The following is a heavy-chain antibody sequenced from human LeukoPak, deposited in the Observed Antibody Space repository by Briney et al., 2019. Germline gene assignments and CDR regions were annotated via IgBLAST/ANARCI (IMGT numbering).Heavy chain of an antibody. D-gene: IGHD3-9*01. CDR1: GGSISSSSYY. V-gene: IGHV4-39*01. CDR3: ARQKWDILTGYPDY. J-gene: IGHJ4*02. CDR2: IYYSGST. Sequence: PSETLSLTCTVSGGSISSSSYYWGWIRQPPGKGPEWIGSIYYSGSTYYNPSLKSRVTISVDTSKNQFSLKLSSVTAADTAVYYCARQKWDILTGYPDYWGQGTLVTVSS.